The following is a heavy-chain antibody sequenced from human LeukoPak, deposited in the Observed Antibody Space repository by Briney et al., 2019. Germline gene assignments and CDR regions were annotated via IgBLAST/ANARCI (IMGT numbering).Heavy chain of an antibody. V-gene: IGHV4-61*01. Sequence: SETLSLTCTVSGGSISSSSYYWSWIRQPPGKGLEWIGYIYYSGSTNYNPSLKSRVTISVDTSKNQFSLKLSSVTAADTAVYYCARLGEGYVTASIDYWGQGTLVTVSS. CDR3: ARLGEGYVTASIDY. CDR2: IYYSGST. D-gene: IGHD2-21*02. J-gene: IGHJ4*02. CDR1: GGSISSSSYY.